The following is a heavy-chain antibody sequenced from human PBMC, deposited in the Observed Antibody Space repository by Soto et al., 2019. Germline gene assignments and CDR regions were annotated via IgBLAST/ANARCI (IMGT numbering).Heavy chain of an antibody. D-gene: IGHD2-15*01. CDR3: ARGQEVGAHFFDS. Sequence: VGSLRLSCEASGFTFSGFDMHWVRQPTGKGLEWVSTIGTAGDTYYAVSVKGRFTISRDNAKNSLSLQMNSLRAGDTAVYFCARGQEVGAHFFDSWGQGTQVTVSS. CDR2: IGTAGDT. J-gene: IGHJ4*02. CDR1: GFTFSGFD. V-gene: IGHV3-13*01.